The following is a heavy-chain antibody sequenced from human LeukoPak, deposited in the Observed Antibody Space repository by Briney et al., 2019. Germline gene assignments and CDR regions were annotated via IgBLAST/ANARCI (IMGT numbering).Heavy chain of an antibody. V-gene: IGHV3-73*01. D-gene: IGHD1-26*01. CDR2: IRGKANSYAT. Sequence: PGGSLRLSCAASGFTFSGSAMHWVRQASGKGLEWVGRIRGKANSYATAYAASVKGRFTISRDDSKNTAYLQMNSLKTEDTAVYYCTRHGIVGATTSFGYWGQGTLVTVSS. CDR3: TRHGIVGATTSFGY. J-gene: IGHJ4*02. CDR1: GFTFSGSA.